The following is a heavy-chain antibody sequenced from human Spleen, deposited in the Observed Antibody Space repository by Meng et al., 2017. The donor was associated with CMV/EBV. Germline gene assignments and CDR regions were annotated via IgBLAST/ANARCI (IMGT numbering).Heavy chain of an antibody. D-gene: IGHD3-9*01. V-gene: IGHV1-2*02. CDR2: INPNSGGT. Sequence: GYTFTGYYMHWVRQAPGQGLEWMGWINPNSGGTNYAQKFQGRVTMTRDTSISTAYMELSRLRSDDTAVYYCARAHPSYDILTGYLGYWGQGTLVTVSS. J-gene: IGHJ4*02. CDR1: GYTFTGYY. CDR3: ARAHPSYDILTGYLGY.